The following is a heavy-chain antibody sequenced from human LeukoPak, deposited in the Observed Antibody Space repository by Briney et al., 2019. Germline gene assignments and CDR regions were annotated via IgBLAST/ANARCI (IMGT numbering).Heavy chain of an antibody. Sequence: SETLSLTCTVSGGSISGNYWSWIRQPAGKELEWIGRIYSSGSTNYNPSLNGRVTMSVDTSKNQFSLNLSSVTAADTAIYYCARVLSGYDPDYYYYYMDVWGTGTTVTVSS. CDR2: IYSSGST. D-gene: IGHD5-12*01. J-gene: IGHJ6*03. V-gene: IGHV4-4*07. CDR1: GGSISGNY. CDR3: ARVLSGYDPDYYYYYMDV.